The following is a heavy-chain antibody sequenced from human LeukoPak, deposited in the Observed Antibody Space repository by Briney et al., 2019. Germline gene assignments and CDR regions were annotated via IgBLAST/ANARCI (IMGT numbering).Heavy chain of an antibody. D-gene: IGHD3-16*01. CDR2: ISFSGANT. V-gene: IGHV3-23*01. J-gene: IGHJ4*02. Sequence: GGSLRLSCVASGFTFSNYGMSWVRQAPGKGLKWVSRISFSGANTYYADSVRGRFTISRDKSKNTLFLQMNSLRAEDTAVYYCAKGGYDYAEYVDYWGQGTLVTVSS. CDR3: AKGGYDYAEYVDY. CDR1: GFTFSNYG.